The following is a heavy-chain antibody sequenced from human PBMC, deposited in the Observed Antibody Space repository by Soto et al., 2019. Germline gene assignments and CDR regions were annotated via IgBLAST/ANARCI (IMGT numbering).Heavy chain of an antibody. D-gene: IGHD3-10*01. J-gene: IGHJ6*02. CDR1: GFTFSNFD. CDR2: ISSSGGII. V-gene: IGHV3-48*03. CDR3: AREGSVSSSDYYAYYYGMDV. Sequence: EVQLVESGGGLIQPGGSLRLSCAASGFTFSNFDMNWVRQAPGKGLEWVSHISSSGGIIYYAESVRGRFTVSRDNAKNSLSLQMNSLSGEDSAVYYCAREGSVSSSDYYAYYYGMDVWGQGTTVTVSS.